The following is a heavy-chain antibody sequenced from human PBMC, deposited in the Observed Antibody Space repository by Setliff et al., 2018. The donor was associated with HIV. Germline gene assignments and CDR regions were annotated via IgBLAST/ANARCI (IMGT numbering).Heavy chain of an antibody. Sequence: GGSLRLSCAASGFTFSNYAMSWVRQAPGQGLEWVSCIRGSGDTTYYADSVRGRFTISRDNSKNTLYLQMNSLRAEDTAVYYCARGDSFVYSYVYPDYWGQGTLVTVSS. CDR3: ARGDSFVYSYVYPDY. J-gene: IGHJ4*02. CDR2: IRGSGDTT. V-gene: IGHV3-23*01. D-gene: IGHD3-22*01. CDR1: GFTFSNYA.